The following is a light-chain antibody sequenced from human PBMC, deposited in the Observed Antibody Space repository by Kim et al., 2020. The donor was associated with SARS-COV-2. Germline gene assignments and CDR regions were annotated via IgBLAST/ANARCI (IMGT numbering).Light chain of an antibody. Sequence: AAVEYIVTITCRASQNIGYFLNWYQQRPGKAPKVLIYSESSLHIGVPSRFSRSGSGTEFTLNINSLQHEDFATYSCQQRYTTPSFGGGTKVDIK. CDR1: QNIGYF. CDR3: QQRYTTPS. V-gene: IGKV1-39*01. J-gene: IGKJ4*01. CDR2: SES.